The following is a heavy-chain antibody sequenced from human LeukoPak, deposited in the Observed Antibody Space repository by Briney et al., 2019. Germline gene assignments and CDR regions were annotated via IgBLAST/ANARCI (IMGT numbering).Heavy chain of an antibody. V-gene: IGHV1-2*02. CDR1: GYTFTDYY. J-gene: IGHJ6*03. Sequence: GASVEVSCKASGYTFTDYYVHWVRQAPGQGLEWMGWINPNSGGTNYAQKFRGRVTMTRDTSITTAYMEVSRLTSDDTAVYYCARSYCSSTSCSDYMDVWAKGTTVTISS. CDR3: ARSYCSSTSCSDYMDV. D-gene: IGHD2-2*01. CDR2: INPNSGGT.